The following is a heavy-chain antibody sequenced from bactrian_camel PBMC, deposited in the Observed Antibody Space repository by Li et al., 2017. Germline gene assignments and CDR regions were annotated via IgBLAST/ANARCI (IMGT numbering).Heavy chain of an antibody. J-gene: IGHJ4*01. V-gene: IGHV3S53*01. CDR1: AYRRSPYC. Sequence: HVQLVESGGGSVQTGGSLTLSCAAAAYRRSPYCMGWFRQAPGKEREGVAAISSDGNTNYADSVKGRFTISKDNAKNTLYLQMNDLKPEDTGMYYCAADLYRKATLETLPAFVTWGQGTQVTVS. CDR3: AADLYRKATLETLPAFVT. CDR2: ISSDGNT. D-gene: IGHD3*01.